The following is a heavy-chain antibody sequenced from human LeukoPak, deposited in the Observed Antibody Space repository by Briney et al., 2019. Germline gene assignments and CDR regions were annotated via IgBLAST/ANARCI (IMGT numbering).Heavy chain of an antibody. J-gene: IGHJ4*02. D-gene: IGHD3-22*01. Sequence: GGSLRLSCVVSGFTFTTYGMSWVRQAPGKGLEWVSSISGSGGATFHADSVKGRFTISRDNAKNSLYLQMNSLRAEDTALYYCARTNLGSSGYYGYWGQGTLVTVSS. CDR2: ISGSGGAT. CDR3: ARTNLGSSGYYGY. V-gene: IGHV3-23*01. CDR1: GFTFTTYG.